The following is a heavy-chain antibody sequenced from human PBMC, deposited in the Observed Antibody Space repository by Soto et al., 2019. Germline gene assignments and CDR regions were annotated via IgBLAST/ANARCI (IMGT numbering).Heavy chain of an antibody. Sequence: SETLSLTCTVSGGSISSYYWSWIRQPPGKGLEWIGYIYYSGSTNYNPSLKSRVTISVDTSKNQFSLKLSSVTAADTAVYYCARQEGQWLAKIYYYYGMDVWGQGTTVTVSS. CDR3: ARQEGQWLAKIYYYYGMDV. J-gene: IGHJ6*02. V-gene: IGHV4-59*01. CDR2: IYYSGST. CDR1: GGSISSYY. D-gene: IGHD6-19*01.